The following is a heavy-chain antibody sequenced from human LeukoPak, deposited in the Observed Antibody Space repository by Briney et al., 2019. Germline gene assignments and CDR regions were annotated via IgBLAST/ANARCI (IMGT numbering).Heavy chain of an antibody. D-gene: IGHD2-2*01. Sequence: ASVKVSCKASDYTFTNYGITWVRQAPGQGLEWMGWISAYSGNTNYVQKFQGRVTMATDASTSTAYMELRSLRSDDTAVYYCARDIATVVHQDWGQGTLVTVSS. CDR3: ARDIATVVHQD. CDR1: DYTFTNYG. J-gene: IGHJ4*02. CDR2: ISAYSGNT. V-gene: IGHV1-18*01.